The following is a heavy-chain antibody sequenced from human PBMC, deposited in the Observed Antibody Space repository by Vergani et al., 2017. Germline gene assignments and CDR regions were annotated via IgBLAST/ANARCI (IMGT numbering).Heavy chain of an antibody. CDR2: INHSGST. Sequence: QVQLQQWGAGLLKPSETLSLTCAVYGGSFSGYYWSWIRQPPGKGLEWIGEINHSGSTNYNPSLKSRVTISVDTSKNHFSLKLSSVTAADTAVYYCARSRRGLADIVVVPAANLRFDYWGQGTLVTVSS. J-gene: IGHJ4*02. CDR3: ARSRRGLADIVVVPAANLRFDY. D-gene: IGHD2-2*01. CDR1: GGSFSGYY. V-gene: IGHV4-34*01.